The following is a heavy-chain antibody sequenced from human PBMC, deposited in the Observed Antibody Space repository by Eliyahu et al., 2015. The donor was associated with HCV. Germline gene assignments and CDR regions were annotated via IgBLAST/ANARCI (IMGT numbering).Heavy chain of an antibody. D-gene: IGHD2-2*01. V-gene: IGHV4-39*01. Sequence: QLQLQESGPXLVKPSETLSLTCTVSSXSISSSSYYWGWIRQPPGKGLEWIGSIYYSGSTYYNPFLKSRVTXSVDTSKNQFSLKLSSVTAADTAVYYCARHVYGFSPVPAAIDYWGQGTLVTVSS. CDR2: IYYSGST. J-gene: IGHJ4*02. CDR1: SXSISSSSYY. CDR3: ARHVYGFSPVPAAIDY.